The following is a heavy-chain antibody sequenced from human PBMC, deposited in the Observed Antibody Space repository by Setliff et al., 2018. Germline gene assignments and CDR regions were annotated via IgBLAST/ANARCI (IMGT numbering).Heavy chain of an antibody. CDR2: IQKSGSA. D-gene: IGHD3-16*01. CDR3: ARDYQGGWFAP. V-gene: IGHV4-59*01. Sequence: SETLSLTCNVSGVSISSYYWSWIRQPPGKGLECIGYIQKSGSANYNPSLMSRVTISVDTSRNQFSLKLRSVTAADTAVYYCARDYQGGWFAPWGQGIMVTVSS. CDR1: GVSISSYY. J-gene: IGHJ5*02.